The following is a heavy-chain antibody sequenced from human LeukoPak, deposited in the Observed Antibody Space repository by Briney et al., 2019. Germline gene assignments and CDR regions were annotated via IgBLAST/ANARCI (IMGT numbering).Heavy chain of an antibody. J-gene: IGHJ4*02. CDR3: ARDKGDYDTSGSLFVF. V-gene: IGHV3-74*01. Sequence: GGSLRLSCAASGFTFSTYWMHWVRQAPGEGLVWVSRIKSDGSDTSYADSVKGRFTISRDNAKNTLYLQMDSLRAEDTAVYYCARDKGDYDTSGSLFVFGGQGTLVTISS. D-gene: IGHD3-22*01. CDR1: GFTFSTYW. CDR2: IKSDGSDT.